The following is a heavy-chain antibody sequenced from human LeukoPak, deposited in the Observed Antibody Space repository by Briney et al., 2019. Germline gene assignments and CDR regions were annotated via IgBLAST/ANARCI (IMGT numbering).Heavy chain of an antibody. D-gene: IGHD6-13*01. V-gene: IGHV4-59*01. Sequence: SETLSLTCTVSGGSISSYYWSWIRQPPGKGLEWIGYIYYSGSTNYNPSLKSRVTISVDTSKNQFSLKLSSVTAADTAVYYGARDGSRYGMDVWGQGTTVTVSS. CDR1: GGSISSYY. CDR3: ARDGSRYGMDV. CDR2: IYYSGST. J-gene: IGHJ6*02.